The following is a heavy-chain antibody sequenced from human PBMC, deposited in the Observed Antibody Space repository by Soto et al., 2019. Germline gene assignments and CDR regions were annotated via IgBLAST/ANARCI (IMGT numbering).Heavy chain of an antibody. Sequence: GASVKVSCKASGGTFSSYTISWVRQAPGQGLEWMGRIIPILGIANYAQKFQGRVTITADKSTSTAYMELSSLRSEDTAVYYCARAPIKEVPGCSGGSCYSEYGAFDIWGQGTMVTVS. V-gene: IGHV1-69*02. CDR2: IIPILGIA. CDR3: ARAPIKEVPGCSGGSCYSEYGAFDI. J-gene: IGHJ3*02. CDR1: GGTFSSYT. D-gene: IGHD2-15*01.